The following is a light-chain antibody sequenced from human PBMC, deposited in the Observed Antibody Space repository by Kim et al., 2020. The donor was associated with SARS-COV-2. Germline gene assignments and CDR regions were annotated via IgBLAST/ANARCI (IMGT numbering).Light chain of an antibody. J-gene: IGKJ4*01. CDR2: DAY. Sequence: LSPGESATLSCRTSQSVGNFLAWYQQRPGQAPRLLIYDAYIRASDIPARFSGSGSGTDFILTISNLEPEDFAIYYCQQRYSWPLTFGGGTKVDIK. V-gene: IGKV3-11*01. CDR3: QQRYSWPLT. CDR1: QSVGNF.